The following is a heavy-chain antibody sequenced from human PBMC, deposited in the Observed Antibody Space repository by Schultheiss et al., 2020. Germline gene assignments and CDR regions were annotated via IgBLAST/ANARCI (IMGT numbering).Heavy chain of an antibody. CDR1: GGSISSYY. CDR2: IYTSGST. CDR3: TSGGFWSGVNWFDP. V-gene: IGHV4-4*07. Sequence: SETLSLTCTVPGGSISSYYWSWIRQSAGKGLEWIGRIYTSGSTNYNPSLKSRVTISVDTSKNQFSLKLSSVTAADTAVYYCTSGGFWSGVNWFDPWGQGTLVTVSS. D-gene: IGHD3-3*01. J-gene: IGHJ5*02.